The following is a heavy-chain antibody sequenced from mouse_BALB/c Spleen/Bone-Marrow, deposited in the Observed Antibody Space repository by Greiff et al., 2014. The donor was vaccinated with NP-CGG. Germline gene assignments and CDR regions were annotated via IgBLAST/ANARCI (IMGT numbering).Heavy chain of an antibody. CDR2: IYPGSGST. J-gene: IGHJ4*01. CDR3: ARGLGLPFYAMDY. V-gene: IGHV1-81*01. D-gene: IGHD3-1*01. CDR1: GYTFTGYV. Sequence: LQESGPELVKPGASVRMSCKASGYTFTGYVISWVKQRTGQGLEWIGEIYPGSGSTYYNEKFKGKATLTADKSTNTAYMQLSSLTSEDSAVYFCARGLGLPFYAMDYWGQGTSVTVSS.